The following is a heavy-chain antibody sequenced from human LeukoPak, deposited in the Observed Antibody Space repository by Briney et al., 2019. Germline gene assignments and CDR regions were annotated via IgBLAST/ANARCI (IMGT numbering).Heavy chain of an antibody. CDR2: ISYEGGTQ. J-gene: IGHJ5*02. V-gene: IGHV3-30*18. CDR3: AKEGTPQVSTWYDL. CDR1: GSTFSPYG. D-gene: IGHD3-10*01. Sequence: GGSLRLSCAASGSTFSPYGMHWVRQAPGKGLEWVAVISYEGGTQHYADSVKGRFIISRDNPRNTLYLQMNVLRTEDTAVYYCAKEGTPQVSTWYDLWGQGTQVIVSS.